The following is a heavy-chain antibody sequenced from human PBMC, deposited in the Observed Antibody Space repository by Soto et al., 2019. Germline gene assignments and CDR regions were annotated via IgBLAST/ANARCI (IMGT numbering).Heavy chain of an antibody. D-gene: IGHD3-22*01. J-gene: IGHJ3*02. Sequence: EVQLVESGGGLVQPGGSLRVSCAVSGFTFSNYWMSWVRQAPGKGLEWVANIKQDGSEKWYVDSVKGRFTISRDNAKNSLYLQLDSLRAEDTAVYYCARGYYYDSNGPFSDAFDIWGQGTLVTVSS. CDR2: IKQDGSEK. CDR3: ARGYYYDSNGPFSDAFDI. V-gene: IGHV3-7*04. CDR1: GFTFSNYW.